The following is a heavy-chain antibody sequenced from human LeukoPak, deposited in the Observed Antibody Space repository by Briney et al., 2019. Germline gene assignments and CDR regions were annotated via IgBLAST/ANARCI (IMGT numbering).Heavy chain of an antibody. CDR3: ARHTPPDY. Sequence: TSETLSLTCTVPGGSISSYYWSWIRQPPGKGLEWIGYIYYSGSTNFNPSLKSRVTISVDTSKNQFSLKLSSVTAADTAVYYCARHTPPDYWGQGTLVTVSS. J-gene: IGHJ4*02. V-gene: IGHV4-59*08. CDR2: IYYSGST. CDR1: GGSISSYY.